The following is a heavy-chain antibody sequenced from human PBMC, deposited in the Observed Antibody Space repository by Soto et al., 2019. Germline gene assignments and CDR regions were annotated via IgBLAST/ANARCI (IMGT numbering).Heavy chain of an antibody. V-gene: IGHV3-48*01. CDR2: ISTSSGTI. J-gene: IGHJ6*02. CDR1: GFNFISYS. D-gene: IGHD3-16*02. Sequence: GGSLRLSCAASGFNFISYSMNWVRQAPGKGLEWVSYISTSSGTIYYADSVKGRFTISRDNAKNSLYLQMNSLRAEDTAVYYCARSLSYYYGMDVWGQGTTVTVSS. CDR3: ARSLSYYYGMDV.